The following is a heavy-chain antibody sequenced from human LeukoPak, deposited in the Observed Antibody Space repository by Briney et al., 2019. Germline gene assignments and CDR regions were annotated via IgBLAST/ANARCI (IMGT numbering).Heavy chain of an antibody. Sequence: AETLSLTCTVSDGSISSYYGSWIRQPAGKGLEWLGRIFSSGSTDYNPSLKSRVTMSVDTSKNQFSLKLSSVTAADTAMYYCARDRYDSVYNWFDPWGQGTLVTVSS. CDR2: IFSSGST. V-gene: IGHV4-4*07. D-gene: IGHD3-22*01. J-gene: IGHJ5*02. CDR3: ARDRYDSVYNWFDP. CDR1: DGSISSYY.